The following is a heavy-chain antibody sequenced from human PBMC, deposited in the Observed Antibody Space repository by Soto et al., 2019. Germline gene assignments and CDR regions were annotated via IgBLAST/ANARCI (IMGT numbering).Heavy chain of an antibody. CDR3: ARARYSGSLKHLDY. CDR1: GYTFTDDY. J-gene: IGHJ4*02. D-gene: IGHD6-13*01. Sequence: SVKVSCKASGYTFTDDYIHWVRQAPGQGLAWMGWINPDTGDTNYAQNFQGRVTMTRDTSISTMYIELNRLTSDDTAVYYCARARYSGSLKHLDYWSQGTCVTVSS. V-gene: IGHV1-2*02. CDR2: INPDTGDT.